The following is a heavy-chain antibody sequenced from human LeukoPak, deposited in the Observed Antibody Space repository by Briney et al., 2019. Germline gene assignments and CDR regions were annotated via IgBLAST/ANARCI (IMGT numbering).Heavy chain of an antibody. Sequence: GRSLRLSCAASGFTFTTYGMHWVRQAPGKGLEWLAVISYDGSHKYYTDSVKGRFTISRDNSRNTLYLQMDSLRAEDTAVYYCARVDTAMVVLSYWGQGTLVTVSS. D-gene: IGHD5-18*01. CDR1: GFTFTTYG. V-gene: IGHV3-30*03. J-gene: IGHJ4*02. CDR2: ISYDGSHK. CDR3: ARVDTAMVVLSY.